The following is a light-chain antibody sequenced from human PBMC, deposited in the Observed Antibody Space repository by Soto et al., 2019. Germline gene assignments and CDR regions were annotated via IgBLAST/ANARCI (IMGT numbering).Light chain of an antibody. CDR2: GAS. CDR3: CQTYSLPVA. Sequence: IQVTQSPSSLSASVGDRVTITCRASQSIGSHLNWYQQKPGTAPNLLIHGASSLQGGVPSRFSGSGSGTALTLIISTLQPEDFEDSYCCQTYSLPVAFGGGTKVEI. CDR1: QSIGSH. J-gene: IGKJ4*01. V-gene: IGKV1-39*01.